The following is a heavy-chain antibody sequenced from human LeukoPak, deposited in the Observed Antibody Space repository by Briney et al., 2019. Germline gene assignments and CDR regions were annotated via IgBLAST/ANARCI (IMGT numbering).Heavy chain of an antibody. CDR2: ISSSSSYI. J-gene: IGHJ4*02. D-gene: IGHD6-19*01. CDR1: GFTFSSYS. V-gene: IGHV3-21*01. CDR3: ARRSGIAVAGAFDY. Sequence: PGGSLRLSCAASGFTFSSYSMNWVRQAPGKGLEWVSSISSSSSYIYYADSVKGRFTISRDNAKNSLYLQMNSLRAEDTAVYYCARRSGIAVAGAFDYWGQGTLVTVSS.